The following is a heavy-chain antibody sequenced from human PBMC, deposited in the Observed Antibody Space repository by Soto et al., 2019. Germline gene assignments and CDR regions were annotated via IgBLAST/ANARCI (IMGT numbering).Heavy chain of an antibody. CDR2: ISYDGSNK. D-gene: IGHD2-2*01. CDR1: GFTFSSYA. Sequence: PGGSLRLSCAASGFTFSSYAMHWVRQAPGKGLEWVAVISYDGSNKYYADSVKGRFTISRDNSKNTLYLQMNSLRAEDTAVYYCARSYCSSTSCYLFDYWGQGTLVTVSS. J-gene: IGHJ4*02. V-gene: IGHV3-30-3*01. CDR3: ARSYCSSTSCYLFDY.